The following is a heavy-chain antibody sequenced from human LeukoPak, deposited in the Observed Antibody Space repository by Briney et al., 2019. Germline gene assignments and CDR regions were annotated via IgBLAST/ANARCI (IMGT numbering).Heavy chain of an antibody. J-gene: IGHJ4*02. CDR3: ATLPTVTTDY. CDR2: FDPEDGET. V-gene: IGHV1-24*01. D-gene: IGHD4-17*01. CDR1: GCTFTSYD. Sequence: ASVKVSCKASGCTFTSYDINWVRQATGQGLEWMGGFDPEDGETIYAQKFQGRVTMTEDTSTDTAYMELSSLRSEDTAVYYCATLPTVTTDYWGQGTLVTVSS.